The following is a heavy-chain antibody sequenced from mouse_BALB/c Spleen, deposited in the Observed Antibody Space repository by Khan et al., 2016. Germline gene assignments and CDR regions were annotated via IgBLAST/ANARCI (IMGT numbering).Heavy chain of an antibody. D-gene: IGHD2-1*01. J-gene: IGHJ2*01. CDR1: GFNIKDTY. V-gene: IGHV14-3*02. CDR3: AGGNSPFDY. CDR2: IDPANGNF. Sequence: VQLQQSGAELVKPGASVTLSCTASGFNIKDTYLHWVKQRPEQGLEWIGRIDPANGNFKFDPKFQGKATITADTYSNTTYLQLSGLTSEATAVDYCAGGNSPFDYWGQGTTLTVSS.